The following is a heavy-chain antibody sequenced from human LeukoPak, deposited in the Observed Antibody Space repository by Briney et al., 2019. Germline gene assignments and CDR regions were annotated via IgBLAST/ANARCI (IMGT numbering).Heavy chain of an antibody. CDR2: IRYDGSNK. V-gene: IGHV3-30*02. J-gene: IGHJ4*02. D-gene: IGHD5-24*01. CDR3: AKDRDGYNSD. Sequence: GGSLRLSCAASGFTFSSYGMSWVRQAPGKGLEWVAFIRYDGSNKYYADSVKGRFTISRDDSKNTLYLQMNSLRAEDTAVYYCAKDRDGYNSDWGQGTLVTVSS. CDR1: GFTFSSYG.